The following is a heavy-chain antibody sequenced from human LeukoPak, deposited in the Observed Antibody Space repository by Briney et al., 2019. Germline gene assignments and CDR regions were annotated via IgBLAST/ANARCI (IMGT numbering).Heavy chain of an antibody. V-gene: IGHV1-2*02. CDR1: GYTFTGYS. CDR3: ARVEEYQLLSFDY. Sequence: ASVKVSCKASGYTFTGYSMHWVRQAPGQGLEWMGWISPNSGATNYAQNFQGRVTMTRDTSISTAYMELSRLRSDDTAVYYCARVEEYQLLSFDYWGQGTLVTVSS. J-gene: IGHJ4*02. D-gene: IGHD2-2*01. CDR2: ISPNSGAT.